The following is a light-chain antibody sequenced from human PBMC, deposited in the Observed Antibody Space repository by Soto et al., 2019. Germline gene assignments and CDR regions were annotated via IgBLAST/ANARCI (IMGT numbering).Light chain of an antibody. J-gene: IGKJ1*01. V-gene: IGKV2-28*01. CDR1: QSLLHSNGYNY. CDR2: LGS. CDR3: IQALESPLWT. Sequence: DVVMTQSPLSLPVTPGEPASISCRSSQSLLHSNGYNYLDWYLQKPGQSPQLLIYLGSNRASGVPDRFSGSGSGTDFTLKISRVDAEDVGVYYCIQALESPLWTVRQGTEV.